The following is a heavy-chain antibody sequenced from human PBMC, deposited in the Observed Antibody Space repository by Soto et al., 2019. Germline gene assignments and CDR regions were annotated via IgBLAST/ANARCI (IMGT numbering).Heavy chain of an antibody. J-gene: IGHJ6*02. Sequence: PSETLSLTCTVSDGSISSSSHYWGWIRQPPVKGLEWIGSIYYSGSTNYNPSLKSRVTISVDTSKNQFSLKLSSVTAADTAVYYCARNVFSGWYYYYYGMDVWGQGTTVNVSS. CDR1: DGSISSSSHY. CDR2: IYYSGST. V-gene: IGHV4-39*01. CDR3: ARNVFSGWYYYYYGMDV. D-gene: IGHD6-19*01.